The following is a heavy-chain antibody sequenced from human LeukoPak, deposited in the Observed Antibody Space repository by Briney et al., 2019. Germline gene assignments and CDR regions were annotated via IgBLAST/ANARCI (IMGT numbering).Heavy chain of an antibody. Sequence: QAGGSLRPSCAASGFTFSSYAMSWVRQAPGKGLEWLSSISGSGGSTYYADSVKGRFTISRDNSKNMLYLQMIGLRADDTAVYFCAKVDGITIFEVFDYWGQGTLVTVSS. V-gene: IGHV3-23*01. D-gene: IGHD3-3*01. CDR2: ISGSGGST. CDR1: GFTFSSYA. J-gene: IGHJ4*02. CDR3: AKVDGITIFEVFDY.